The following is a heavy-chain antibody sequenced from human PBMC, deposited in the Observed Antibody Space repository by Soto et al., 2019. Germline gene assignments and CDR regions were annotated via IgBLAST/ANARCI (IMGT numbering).Heavy chain of an antibody. CDR2: ISSSSTTI. Sequence: QVQLVESGGALVKPAGSLRLSCEASGFTPSDYYMTWIRQAQGKGLAWISYISSSSTTIYYADSVKGRFTISRDNAKTSLYLQMNSLRADDTAVYYCARAVKQWLVGGDYYYYYMDVWGKGTTVTVSS. V-gene: IGHV3-11*01. CDR3: ARAVKQWLVGGDYYYYYMDV. J-gene: IGHJ6*03. CDR1: GFTPSDYY. D-gene: IGHD6-19*01.